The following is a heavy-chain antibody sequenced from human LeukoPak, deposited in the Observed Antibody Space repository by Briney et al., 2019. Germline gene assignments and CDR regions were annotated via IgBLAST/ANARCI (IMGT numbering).Heavy chain of an antibody. D-gene: IGHD6-19*01. CDR2: MNPNSGNT. Sequence: SVPVSCQASVYTFTSYVINWVRQPTGQGLEWMGWMNPNSGNTVYAQKFQGRVTITRNTSISPAYIELRRLSSEDPALYFRARYLPYSSGWLEYWGQGTLVTVSS. CDR1: VYTFTSYV. J-gene: IGHJ4*02. CDR3: ARYLPYSSGWLEY. V-gene: IGHV1-8*03.